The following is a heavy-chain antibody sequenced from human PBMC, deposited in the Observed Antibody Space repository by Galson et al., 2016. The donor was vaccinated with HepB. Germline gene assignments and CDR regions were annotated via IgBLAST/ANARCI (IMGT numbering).Heavy chain of an antibody. J-gene: IGHJ4*02. Sequence: SLRLSCAAAGFTVRHYAMSWVRQAPGKGLEWVSVIYSGGSTYYADSVKGRFTISRDNANNSLYLQMHSLRADDTALYFCAKVRRNTHYLDYWGQGTLATVAS. D-gene: IGHD3-16*02. CDR3: AKVRRNTHYLDY. V-gene: IGHV3-53*05. CDR2: IYSGGST. CDR1: GFTVRHYA.